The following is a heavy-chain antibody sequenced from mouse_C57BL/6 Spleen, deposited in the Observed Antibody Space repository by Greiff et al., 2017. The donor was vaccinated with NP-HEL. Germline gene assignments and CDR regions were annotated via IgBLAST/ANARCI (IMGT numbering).Heavy chain of an antibody. V-gene: IGHV1-42*01. CDR2: INPSTGGT. CDR3: ARRWYYGSSHYFDY. J-gene: IGHJ2*01. CDR1: GYSFTGYY. Sequence: EVQLQQSGPELVKPGASVKISCKASGYSFTGYYMNWVKQSPEKSLEWIGEINPSTGGTTYNQKFKAKATLTVDKSSSTAYMQLKSLTSEDSAVYYCARRWYYGSSHYFDYWGQGTTLTVSS. D-gene: IGHD1-1*01.